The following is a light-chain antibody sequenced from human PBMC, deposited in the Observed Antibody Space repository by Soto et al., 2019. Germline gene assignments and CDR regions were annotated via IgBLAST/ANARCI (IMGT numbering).Light chain of an antibody. Sequence: QSALTQPRSVSGSPGQSVTISCTGTSSDVGGYNYVSWYQQHPGKAPKLMIYDVSKRPSGVPDRFSGSKSGNTASLTISGLQAEDEADYYCRAYAGTFTDLVFGGGTKLTVL. V-gene: IGLV2-11*01. CDR3: RAYAGTFTDLV. J-gene: IGLJ2*01. CDR1: SSDVGGYNY. CDR2: DVS.